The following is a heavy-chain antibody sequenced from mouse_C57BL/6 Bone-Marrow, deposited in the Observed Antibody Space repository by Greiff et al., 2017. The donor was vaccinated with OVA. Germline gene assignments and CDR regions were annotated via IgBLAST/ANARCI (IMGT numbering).Heavy chain of an antibody. CDR2: IDPSDSYT. CDR1: GYTFTSYW. V-gene: IGHV1-50*01. D-gene: IGHD1-1*01. Sequence: QVQLQQPGAELVKPGASVKLSCKASGYTFTSYWMQWVKQRPGQGLEWIGEIDPSDSYTNYNQKFKGKATLTVDTSSSTAYMQLSSLTSEDSAVYYCASYYPFDYWGQGTTLTVFS. J-gene: IGHJ2*01. CDR3: ASYYPFDY.